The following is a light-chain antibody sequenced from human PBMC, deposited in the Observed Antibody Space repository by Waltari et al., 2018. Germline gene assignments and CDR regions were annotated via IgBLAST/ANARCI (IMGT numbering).Light chain of an antibody. CDR3: CSYADSRTWV. Sequence: QSALTQPASLSGSPGQSITISCTGSRSDVARYDLVSWYQHHPDKAPQVIIFEDSKRPSGVSNRFSGSKSGNTASLTISGLQAEDEADYYCCSYADSRTWVFGGGTKLTVL. J-gene: IGLJ3*02. V-gene: IGLV2-23*01. CDR2: EDS. CDR1: RSDVARYDL.